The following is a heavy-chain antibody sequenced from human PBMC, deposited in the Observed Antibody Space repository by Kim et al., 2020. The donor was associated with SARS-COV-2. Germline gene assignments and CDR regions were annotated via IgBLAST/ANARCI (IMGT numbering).Heavy chain of an antibody. V-gene: IGHV4-4*02. CDR3: AASFDWKDTKLDY. CDR1: GGSISSSNW. J-gene: IGHJ4*02. CDR2: IYHSGST. Sequence: SETLSLTCAVSGGSISSSNWWSWVRQPPGKGLEWIGEIYHSGSTNYNPSLKSRVTISVDKSKNQFSLKLSSVTAADTAVYYCAASFDWKDTKLDYWGQGTLVTVSS. D-gene: IGHD3-9*01.